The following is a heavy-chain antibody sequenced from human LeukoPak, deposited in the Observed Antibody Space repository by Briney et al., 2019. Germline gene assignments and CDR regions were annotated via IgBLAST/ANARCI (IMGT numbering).Heavy chain of an antibody. V-gene: IGHV3-21*01. CDR2: ISSSSSYI. CDR3: ARVPPVWKKGDDAFDI. CDR1: GFTFSSYS. D-gene: IGHD1-1*01. J-gene: IGHJ3*02. Sequence: KTGGSLRLSCAASGFTFSSYSMNWVRQAPGKGLEWVSSISSSSSYIYYADSVKGRFTISRDNAKNSLYLQMNNLRAEDTAVYYCARVPPVWKKGDDAFDIWGQGTMVTVSS.